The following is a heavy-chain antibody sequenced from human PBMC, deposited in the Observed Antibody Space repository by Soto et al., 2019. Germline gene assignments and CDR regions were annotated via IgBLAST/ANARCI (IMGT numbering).Heavy chain of an antibody. CDR2: IIDSGGST. V-gene: IGHV3-23*01. D-gene: IGHD3-22*01. Sequence: PGGSLRLSCAASGFTFSSCAMGWVRQAPGKGLEWVSDIIDSGGSTYYADSVKGRFTISRDNSKNTLYLQMNSLRAEDTAVYYCVYDSSGYYYVGYAFDIWGQGTMVTVSS. CDR3: VYDSSGYYYVGYAFDI. J-gene: IGHJ3*02. CDR1: GFTFSSCA.